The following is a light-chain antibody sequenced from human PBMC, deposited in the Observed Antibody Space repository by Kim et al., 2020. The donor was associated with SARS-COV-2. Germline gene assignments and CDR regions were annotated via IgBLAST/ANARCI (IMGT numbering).Light chain of an antibody. CDR3: QQYNSLPMFT. Sequence: VSPGERATLSCRASHGISDYFACYQQKPGQAPRLLIHAASTRASGIPARFSGTGSGTEFTLTFSSLQSEDFAVYYCQQYNSLPMFTFGQGTKLEI. V-gene: IGKV3-15*01. J-gene: IGKJ2*01. CDR2: AAS. CDR1: HGISDY.